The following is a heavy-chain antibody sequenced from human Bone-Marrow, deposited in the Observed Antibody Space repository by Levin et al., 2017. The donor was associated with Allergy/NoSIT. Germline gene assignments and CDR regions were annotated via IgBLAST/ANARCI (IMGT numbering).Heavy chain of an antibody. D-gene: IGHD6-19*01. Sequence: GESLKISCRASGVTFTGNYIHWVRQAPGQGLEWMGYINPKSGETNYAQQFQGRVTITQDTSVTTVYMELSSLRSDETAVYYCVRGLVAATVQSDYWGRGTLVTVSS. CDR1: GVTFTGNY. V-gene: IGHV1-2*02. J-gene: IGHJ4*02. CDR3: VRGLVAATVQSDY. CDR2: INPKSGET.